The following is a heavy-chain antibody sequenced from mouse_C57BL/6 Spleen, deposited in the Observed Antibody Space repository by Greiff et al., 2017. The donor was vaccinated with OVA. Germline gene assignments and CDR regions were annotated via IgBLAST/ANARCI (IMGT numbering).Heavy chain of an antibody. D-gene: IGHD3-2*02. Sequence: QVQLQQSGPELVKPGASVKISCKASGYAFSSSWMNWVKQRPGKGLEWIGRIYPGDGDTNYNGKFKGKATLTADKSSSTAYMQLSSLTSEDSAVYFCARSGQLRLGNAMDYWGQGTSVTVSS. V-gene: IGHV1-82*01. J-gene: IGHJ4*01. CDR1: GYAFSSSW. CDR3: ARSGQLRLGNAMDY. CDR2: IYPGDGDT.